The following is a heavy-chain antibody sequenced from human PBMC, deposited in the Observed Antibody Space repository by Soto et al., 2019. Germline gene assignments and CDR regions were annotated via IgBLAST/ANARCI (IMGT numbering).Heavy chain of an antibody. CDR2: ILYDGSNK. V-gene: IGHV3-30-3*01. Sequence: GGSLRLSCEASGFTFSSYVMYWVRQAPGKGLEWVALILYDGSNKYYADSVKGRFTISRDNSKNTVYLQMNSLRVEDTAVYYCARDRGYCSGGTCRTLYYFDYWGHGTMVTVYS. CDR1: GFTFSSYV. D-gene: IGHD2-15*01. CDR3: ARDRGYCSGGTCRTLYYFDY. J-gene: IGHJ4*01.